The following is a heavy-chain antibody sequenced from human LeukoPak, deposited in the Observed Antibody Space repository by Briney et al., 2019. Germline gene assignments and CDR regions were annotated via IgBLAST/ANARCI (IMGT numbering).Heavy chain of an antibody. Sequence: SVKVSCKASGGTFSSYAISWVRQAPGQGLEWMGGIIPIFGTANYAQKFQGRVTITADESTSTAYMELSSLRSEDTAVYYCARASIAVAGPSYYYYYMDVWGKGTTVTISS. V-gene: IGHV1-69*13. CDR2: IIPIFGTA. CDR1: GGTFSSYA. J-gene: IGHJ6*03. D-gene: IGHD6-19*01. CDR3: ARASIAVAGPSYYYYYMDV.